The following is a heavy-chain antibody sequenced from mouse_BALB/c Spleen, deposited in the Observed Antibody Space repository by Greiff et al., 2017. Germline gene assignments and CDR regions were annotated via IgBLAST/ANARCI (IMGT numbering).Heavy chain of an antibody. CDR2: INPYNDGT. V-gene: IGHV1-14*01. CDR1: GYTFTSYV. CDR3: ASGGYGYDYDAMDY. J-gene: IGHJ4*01. Sequence: EVKLQESGPELVKPGASVKMSCKASGYTFTSYVMHWVKQKPGQGLEWIGYINPYNDGTKYNEKFKGKATLTSDKSSSTAYMELSSLTSEDSAVYYCASGGYGYDYDAMDYWGQGTSVTVSS. D-gene: IGHD1-2*01.